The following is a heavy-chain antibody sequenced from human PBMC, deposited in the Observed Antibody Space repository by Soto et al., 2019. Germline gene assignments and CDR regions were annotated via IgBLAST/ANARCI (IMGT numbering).Heavy chain of an antibody. Sequence: PSETLSLTCTVSGGSISSYYWSWIRQPPGKGLEWIGYIYYSGSTNYNPSLKSRVTISVETSKNQFSLKLSSVTAADTAVYYCAGATYCSGGSCYPGYADYWGQGTLVTVSS. CDR1: GGSISSYY. D-gene: IGHD2-15*01. V-gene: IGHV4-59*08. J-gene: IGHJ4*02. CDR3: AGATYCSGGSCYPGYADY. CDR2: IYYSGST.